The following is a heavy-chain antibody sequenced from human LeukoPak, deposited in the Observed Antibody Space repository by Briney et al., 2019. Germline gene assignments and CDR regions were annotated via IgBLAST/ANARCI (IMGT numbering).Heavy chain of an antibody. Sequence: SETLSLTCTVSGGSISSYYWSWIRQPPGKGLEWIGYIYYSGSTNYNPSLKSRVTISVDTSKNQFSPKQSSVTAADTAVYYCARGPTSITGTTDYWGQGTLVTVSS. V-gene: IGHV4-59*01. CDR1: GGSISSYY. CDR3: ARGPTSITGTTDY. CDR2: IYYSGST. D-gene: IGHD1/OR15-1a*01. J-gene: IGHJ4*02.